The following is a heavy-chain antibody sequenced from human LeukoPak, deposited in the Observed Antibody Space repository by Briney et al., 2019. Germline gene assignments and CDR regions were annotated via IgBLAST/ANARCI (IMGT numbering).Heavy chain of an antibody. CDR3: ARDRMTGAFDI. Sequence: GGSLRLSCAGSGFTFSSHWMNWVRQAPGKGLEWVASIKDDGSEKHFLDSVNGRFAISRDNAKNSLYLQMNSLRAEDTAVYYCARDRMTGAFDIWGQGTMVTVSS. CDR1: GFTFSSHW. J-gene: IGHJ3*02. D-gene: IGHD3-9*01. V-gene: IGHV3-7*01. CDR2: IKDDGSEK.